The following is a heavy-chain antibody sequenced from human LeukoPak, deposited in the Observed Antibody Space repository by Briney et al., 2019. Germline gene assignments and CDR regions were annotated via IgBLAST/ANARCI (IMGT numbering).Heavy chain of an antibody. CDR3: ARSDSNSWSEVYDS. J-gene: IGHJ5*01. V-gene: IGHV3-11*03. CDR1: GFTFNDYY. CDR2: ISTRSSYT. D-gene: IGHD3-22*01. Sequence: KPGGSLRLSCAASGFTFNDYYMTWIRQAPGKGLEWVSYISTRSSYTNYVDSVKGRFTISRHNSKNTLSLQMNSLRPEDTAVYYCARSDSNSWSEVYDSWGQGTLVTVSS.